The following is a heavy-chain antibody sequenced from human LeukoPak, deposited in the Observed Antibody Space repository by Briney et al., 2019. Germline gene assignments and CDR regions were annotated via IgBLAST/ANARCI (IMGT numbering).Heavy chain of an antibody. V-gene: IGHV4-38-2*02. Sequence: SETLSLTCTVSGYSISSGYYWGWIRQPPGKGLEWIGRIYHSGSTYYNPSLKSRVTISVDTSKNQFSLKLSSVTAADTAVYYCARELYGGLDYWGQGTLVTVSS. J-gene: IGHJ4*02. CDR1: GYSISSGYY. D-gene: IGHD4-23*01. CDR3: ARELYGGLDY. CDR2: IYHSGST.